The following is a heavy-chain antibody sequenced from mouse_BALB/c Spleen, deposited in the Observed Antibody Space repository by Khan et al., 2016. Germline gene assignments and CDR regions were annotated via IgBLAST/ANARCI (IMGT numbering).Heavy chain of an antibody. CDR2: ISYSGST. CDR1: GDSITSGY. Sequence: EVQLQESGPSLVKPSQTLSLTCSVTGDSITSGYWNWIRKFPGNKLEYMGYISYSGSTYYNPSLKSRISITRDTSKNQYYLQLNSVTTEDTATYCGGRWDGNYGYYAMDYWGQGTSVTVSS. D-gene: IGHD2-1*01. V-gene: IGHV3-8*02. J-gene: IGHJ4*01. CDR3: GRWDGNYGYYAMDY.